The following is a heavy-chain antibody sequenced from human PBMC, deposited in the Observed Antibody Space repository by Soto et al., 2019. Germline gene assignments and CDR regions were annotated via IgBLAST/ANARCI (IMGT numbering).Heavy chain of an antibody. J-gene: IGHJ6*02. V-gene: IGHV4-39*01. CDR1: CGSISSSSYY. Sequence: PSETLSLTCTFSCGSISSSSYYWGWIRQPPGKGLEWIGSIYYSGSTYYNPSLKSRVTISVDTSKNQFSLKLSSVTAADTAVYYCARHPASGSSWAIYYYYGMDVWGQGTTVTVSS. CDR2: IYYSGST. D-gene: IGHD6-13*01. CDR3: ARHPASGSSWAIYYYYGMDV.